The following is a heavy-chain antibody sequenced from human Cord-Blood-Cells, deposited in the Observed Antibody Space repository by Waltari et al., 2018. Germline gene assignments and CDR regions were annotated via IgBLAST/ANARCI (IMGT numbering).Heavy chain of an antibody. J-gene: IGHJ4*02. CDR1: GGSISSSSYY. D-gene: IGHD6-19*01. CDR3: ARRSYSSGWYDY. V-gene: IGHV4-39*07. Sequence: QLQLQESGPGLVKPSETLFLTCTVSGGSISSSSYYWGWIRQPPGKGLEWIGSIYYSGSTYYNPSLKSRVTISVDTSKNQFSLKLSSVTAADTAVYYCARRSYSSGWYDYWGQGTLVTVSS. CDR2: IYYSGST.